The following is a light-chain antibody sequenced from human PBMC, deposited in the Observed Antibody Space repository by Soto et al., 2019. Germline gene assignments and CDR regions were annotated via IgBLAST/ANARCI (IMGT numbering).Light chain of an antibody. Sequence: DIQMTQSPSSLSASVGDRVTITCQARQDISNYLNWYQQKPGKATKLLIYDASNLETGVPSRFSGSGSGTDFTFTISSLQPEDIATYYCQQYDNLPLTFGPGTKVDIK. V-gene: IGKV1-33*01. J-gene: IGKJ3*01. CDR2: DAS. CDR1: QDISNY. CDR3: QQYDNLPLT.